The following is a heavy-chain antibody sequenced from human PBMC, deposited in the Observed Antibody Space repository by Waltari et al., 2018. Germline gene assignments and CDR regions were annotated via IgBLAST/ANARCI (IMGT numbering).Heavy chain of an antibody. CDR1: GLPVSSAW. Sequence: EVQLVESGGGLVKLGGSLRLSCTASGLPVSSAWLSWVRQAPGKGLEWVARIKGKTDAETTDYAAPVKGRFTISRDDSKNTLYLQMNSLETDDTAVYYCTTVYYGSGNYYNAEVWGQGTLVTVSS. V-gene: IGHV3-15*01. J-gene: IGHJ4*02. CDR3: TTVYYGSGNYYNAEV. CDR2: IKGKTDAETT. D-gene: IGHD3-10*01.